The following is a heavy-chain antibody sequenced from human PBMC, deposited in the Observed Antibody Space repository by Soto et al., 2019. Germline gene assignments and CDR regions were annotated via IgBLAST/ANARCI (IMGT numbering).Heavy chain of an antibody. CDR1: GGSISSHY. J-gene: IGHJ5*02. D-gene: IGHD3-9*01. CDR3: AIGHFDWLGFDP. Sequence: PSETLSLTCPVSGGSISSHYWSWIRQPPGKGLEWIGYIYYSGSTNYNPSLKSRVTISVDTSKNQFSLKLSSVTAADTAVYYCAIGHFDWLGFDPWGQGTLVTVS. CDR2: IYYSGST. V-gene: IGHV4-59*08.